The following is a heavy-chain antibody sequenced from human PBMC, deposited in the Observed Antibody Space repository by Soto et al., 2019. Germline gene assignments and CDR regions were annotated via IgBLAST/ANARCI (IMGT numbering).Heavy chain of an antibody. CDR3: AKDGYYDFWSGSDADLDY. V-gene: IGHV3-23*01. D-gene: IGHD3-3*01. CDR2: ISGSGGST. Sequence: GGSLRLSCAASGFTFSSYAMSWVRQAPGKGLEWVSAISGSGGSTYYADSVKGRFTISRDNSKNTLYLQMSSLRAEDTAVYYCAKDGYYDFWSGSDADLDYWGQGTLVTVSS. CDR1: GFTFSSYA. J-gene: IGHJ4*02.